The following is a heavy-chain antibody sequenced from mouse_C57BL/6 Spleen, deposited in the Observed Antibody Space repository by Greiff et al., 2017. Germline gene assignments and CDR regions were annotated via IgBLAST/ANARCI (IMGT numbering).Heavy chain of an antibody. CDR3: ARQNWAYAMDY. J-gene: IGHJ4*01. D-gene: IGHD4-1*01. CDR1: GFTFSSYG. Sequence: EVKLVESGGDLVKPGGSLKLSCAASGFTFSSYGMSWVRQTPDKSLEWVATISSGGSYTYYPDSVKGRFTISRDNANNTLYLQMSSLKSEDTAMYYCARQNWAYAMDYWGQGTSVTVSS. CDR2: ISSGGSYT. V-gene: IGHV5-6*01.